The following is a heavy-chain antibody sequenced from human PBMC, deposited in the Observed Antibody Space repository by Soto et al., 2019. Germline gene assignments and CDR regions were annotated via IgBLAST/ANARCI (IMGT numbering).Heavy chain of an antibody. V-gene: IGHV3-48*01. D-gene: IGHD6-19*01. J-gene: IGHJ4*02. CDR1: GFTFSSYS. CDR2: ISSSSSTI. CDR3: ARDGAYRSGWFGY. Sequence: EGQLVESGGGLVQPGGSLRLSCAASGFTFSSYSMNWVRQAPGMGLEWVLYISSSSSTIYYADSVKCRFTISRDNAKNPRSLQRNSLIAEDTAEYYCARDGAYRSGWFGYWGQGTLPTVSS.